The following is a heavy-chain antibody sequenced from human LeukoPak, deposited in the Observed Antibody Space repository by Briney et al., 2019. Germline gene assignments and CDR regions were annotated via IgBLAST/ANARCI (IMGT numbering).Heavy chain of an antibody. CDR2: IYNSGST. D-gene: IGHD3-9*01. V-gene: IGHV4-59*01. J-gene: IGHJ4*02. Sequence: SETLSLTCKAPDGAFIIYGCTWSAQPPGKGLEWIGYIYNSGSTNYNPSLKRGVTISVDTSKNQFSLKLSSVAAADTAFYYCRRNYVDHFAYRGQGNLVTVSS. CDR3: RRNYVDHFAY. CDR1: DGAFIIYG.